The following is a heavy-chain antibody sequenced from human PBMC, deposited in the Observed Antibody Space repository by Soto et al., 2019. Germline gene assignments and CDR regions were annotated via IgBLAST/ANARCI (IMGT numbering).Heavy chain of an antibody. CDR3: ARHVKFRLTGDGYDAFDI. V-gene: IGHV5-51*01. D-gene: IGHD7-27*01. J-gene: IGHJ3*02. CDR1: GYSFTSYW. Sequence: GESLKISCKGSGYSFTSYWIGWVRQMPGKGLEWMGIIYPGDSDTRYSPSFQGQVTISADKSISTAYLQWSSLKASDTAMYYCARHVKFRLTGDGYDAFDIWGQGTMVTVSS. CDR2: IYPGDSDT.